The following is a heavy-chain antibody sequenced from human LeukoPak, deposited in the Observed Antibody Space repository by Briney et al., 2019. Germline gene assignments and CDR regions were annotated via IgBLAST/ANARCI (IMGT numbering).Heavy chain of an antibody. J-gene: IGHJ5*02. CDR3: ARVRGSSGWYWDWFDP. CDR1: GFTFSSYA. CDR2: ISYDGSDK. V-gene: IGHV3-30-3*01. Sequence: PGGSLRLSCAASGFTFSSYAVHWVRQAPGKGLEWVAFISYDGSDKYYADSVKGRFTISRDNSKNTLFLQVNSLRAEDTAVYYCARVRGSSGWYWDWFDPWGQGTLVTVSS. D-gene: IGHD6-19*01.